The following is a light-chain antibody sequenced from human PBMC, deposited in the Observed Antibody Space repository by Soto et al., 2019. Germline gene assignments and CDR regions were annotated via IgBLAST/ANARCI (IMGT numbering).Light chain of an antibody. J-gene: IGLJ2*01. Sequence: QSALTQPASVSGSPGQSITISCTGTSGDVGAYNYVSWYQQHPGKAPKLMIYDVSNRPSGVSNRFSGSKSGNTASLTISGLQAEDEADYYCRSFTSSTTLIFGGGTKLTVL. CDR2: DVS. CDR3: RSFTSSTTLI. V-gene: IGLV2-14*03. CDR1: SGDVGAYNY.